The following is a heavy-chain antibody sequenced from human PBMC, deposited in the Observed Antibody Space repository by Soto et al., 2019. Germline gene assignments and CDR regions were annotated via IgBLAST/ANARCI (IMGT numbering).Heavy chain of an antibody. CDR3: ARGRYGAY. Sequence: QVHLVQSGAEVKKPGASVKVSCKGSGYTFTTYGITWVRQAPGQGLEWMGWISAHNGNTNYAQKLQGRVTVTRDTSTSTAYMGLGRLRSDDTAVYYCARGRYGAYWGQGALVTVSS. D-gene: IGHD3-10*01. CDR1: GYTFTTYG. CDR2: ISAHNGNT. V-gene: IGHV1-18*01. J-gene: IGHJ4*02.